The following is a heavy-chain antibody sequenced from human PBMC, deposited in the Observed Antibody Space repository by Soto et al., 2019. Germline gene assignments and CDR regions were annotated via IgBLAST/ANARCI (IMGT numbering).Heavy chain of an antibody. Sequence: ASVKVSCKASGYTFTSYGISWVRQAPGQGLERMGWISAYNGNTNYAQKFQGRVTMTTDPSTSTAYMELRSLRSDDTAVFYFARDLEYSMVRGVIYPRFDYWGQGTLVTVSS. CDR2: ISAYNGNT. CDR1: GYTFTSYG. J-gene: IGHJ4*02. CDR3: ARDLEYSMVRGVIYPRFDY. V-gene: IGHV1-18*01. D-gene: IGHD3-10*01.